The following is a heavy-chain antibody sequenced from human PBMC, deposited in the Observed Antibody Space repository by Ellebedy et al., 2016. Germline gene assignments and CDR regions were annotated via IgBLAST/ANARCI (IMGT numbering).Heavy chain of an antibody. J-gene: IGHJ3*02. CDR1: GFTFSSYA. Sequence: GESLKISXAASGFTFSSYAMHWVRQAPGKGLEWVAVISYDGSNKYYADSVKGRFTISRDNSKNTLYLQMNSLRAEDTAVYYCAKSLTLHIVVVGCDIWGQGTMVTVSS. CDR2: ISYDGSNK. CDR3: AKSLTLHIVVVGCDI. D-gene: IGHD2-21*01. V-gene: IGHV3-30-3*02.